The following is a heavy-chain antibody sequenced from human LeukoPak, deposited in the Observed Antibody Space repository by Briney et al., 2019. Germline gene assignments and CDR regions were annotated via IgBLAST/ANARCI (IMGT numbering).Heavy chain of an antibody. Sequence: SETLSLTCAVYGGSFSGYYWSWIRQPPGKGLEWIGEINHSGSTNYNPSLKSRVTISVDTSKNQFSLELSSVTAADTAVYYCARVLRFLEWLPPDGMDVWGQGTTVTVSS. J-gene: IGHJ6*02. CDR1: GGSFSGYY. V-gene: IGHV4-34*01. CDR3: ARVLRFLEWLPPDGMDV. CDR2: INHSGST. D-gene: IGHD3-3*01.